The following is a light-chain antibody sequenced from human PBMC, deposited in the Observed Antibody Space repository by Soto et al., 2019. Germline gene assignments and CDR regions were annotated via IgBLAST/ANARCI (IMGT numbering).Light chain of an antibody. CDR3: SADAGSNNRYV. V-gene: IGLV2-8*01. J-gene: IGLJ1*01. CDR2: EVT. CDR1: SSDVGGYNF. Sequence: QSALTQPPSASGSPGQSVTISCTGTSSDVGGYNFVSWYQQHPGKAPKLIIYEVTKRPSGVPDRFSGSKSGNTASLTVSGLQAEDEAHYYCSADAGSNNRYVFGTGTKVTVL.